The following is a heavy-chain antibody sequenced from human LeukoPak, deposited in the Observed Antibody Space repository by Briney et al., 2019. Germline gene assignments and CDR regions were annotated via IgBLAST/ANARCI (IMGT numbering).Heavy chain of an antibody. CDR2: IYYSGST. CDR3: ARIRVGYFDY. D-gene: IGHD3-16*01. CDR1: GGSISSSSYY. V-gene: IGHV4-39*01. J-gene: IGHJ4*02. Sequence: SETLSLTCTVSGGSISSSSYYWGWIRQPPGRGLEWIGSIYYSGSTYYNPSLKSRVTISVDTSKNQFSLRLSSVTAADTAVYYCARIRVGYFDYWGQGTLVTVSS.